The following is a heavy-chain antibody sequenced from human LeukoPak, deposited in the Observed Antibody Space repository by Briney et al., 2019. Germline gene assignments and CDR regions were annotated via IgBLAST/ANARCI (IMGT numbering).Heavy chain of an antibody. J-gene: IGHJ6*02. V-gene: IGHV3-66*01. CDR3: ARDHLYSGYDFHYGMDV. Sequence: GGSLRLSCAASGFTVSSNYMSWVRQAPGKGREGVSVIYSGGSTYYADSVKGRFTISRDNSKNTLYLQMNSLRAEDTAVYYCARDHLYSGYDFHYGMDVWGQGTTVTVSS. CDR1: GFTVSSNY. CDR2: IYSGGST. D-gene: IGHD5-12*01.